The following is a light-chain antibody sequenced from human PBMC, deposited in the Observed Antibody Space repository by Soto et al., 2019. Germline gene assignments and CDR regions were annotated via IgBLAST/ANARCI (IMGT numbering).Light chain of an antibody. V-gene: IGLV8-61*01. CDR3: VLYMGRGIWV. Sequence: VVTQEPSFSVSPGRTVTLTCGLSSGSVSTSYYPSWYQQTPGQAPRTLIYSTSTRSSGVPDRFSGSILGNKAALTITGAQADDESHYYCVLYMGRGIWVFGGGTKLTVL. CDR1: SGSVSTSYY. J-gene: IGLJ3*02. CDR2: STS.